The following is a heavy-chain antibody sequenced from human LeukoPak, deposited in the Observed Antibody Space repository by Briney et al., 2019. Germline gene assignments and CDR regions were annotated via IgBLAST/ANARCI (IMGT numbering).Heavy chain of an antibody. CDR2: INHSGST. J-gene: IGHJ5*02. V-gene: IGHV4-34*01. CDR3: AREPSDYYGSGRFDP. CDR1: GGSFSGYY. Sequence: SETLSPTCAVYGGSFSGYYWSWIRQPPGKGLEWIGEINHSGSTNYNPSLKSRVTISVDTSKNQFSLKLSSVTAADTAVYYCAREPSDYYGSGRFDPWGQGTLVTVSS. D-gene: IGHD3-10*01.